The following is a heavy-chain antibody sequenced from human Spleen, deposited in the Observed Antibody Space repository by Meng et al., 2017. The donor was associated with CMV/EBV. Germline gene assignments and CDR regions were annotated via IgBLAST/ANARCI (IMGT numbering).Heavy chain of an antibody. CDR3: ARLTVGIGIHFDY. CDR1: GFTFSSYW. CDR2: IKQDGSEK. J-gene: IGHJ4*02. D-gene: IGHD2/OR15-2a*01. Sequence: GGSLRLSCAASGFTFSSYWMSWVRQAPGKGLEWVANIKQDGSEKYYVDSVKGRFTISRDNAKNSLYLQMNSLRAEDTAVYYCARLTVGIGIHFDYWGQGTLVTVSS. V-gene: IGHV3-7*01.